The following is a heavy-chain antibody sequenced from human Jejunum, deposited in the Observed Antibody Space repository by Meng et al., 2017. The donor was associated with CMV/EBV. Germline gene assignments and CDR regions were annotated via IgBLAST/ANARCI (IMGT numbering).Heavy chain of an antibody. Sequence: TTSRIGWVRQMPGKGLEWMGIISPGDSDTRYSPSFQGQVTISADKSITTAYLQWRSLKASDTAIYYCATFSGYCSSASCYKGAFDMWGQGTMVTVSS. V-gene: IGHV5-51*01. D-gene: IGHD2-2*02. CDR2: ISPGDSDT. CDR1: TTSR. CDR3: ATFSGYCSSASCYKGAFDM. J-gene: IGHJ3*02.